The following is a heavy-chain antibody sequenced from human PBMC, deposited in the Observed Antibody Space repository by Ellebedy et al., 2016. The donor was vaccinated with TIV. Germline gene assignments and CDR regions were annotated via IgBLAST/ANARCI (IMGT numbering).Heavy chain of an antibody. Sequence: GESLKISCAASGFTFSRHWMHWIRQAPGKGLVWLSRINGDGGFTSHADFVKGRFTISRDNAKNSLYLQMNSLRAEDTAVYYCARDKDFWSGYFCDYWGQGTLVTVSS. V-gene: IGHV3-74*01. D-gene: IGHD3-3*01. CDR2: INGDGGFT. CDR1: GFTFSRHW. CDR3: ARDKDFWSGYFCDY. J-gene: IGHJ4*02.